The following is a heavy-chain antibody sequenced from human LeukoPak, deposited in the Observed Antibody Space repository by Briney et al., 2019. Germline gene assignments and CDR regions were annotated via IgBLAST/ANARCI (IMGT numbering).Heavy chain of an antibody. CDR3: AALVVVVAKTDY. V-gene: IGHV3-48*02. D-gene: IGHD2-15*01. Sequence: GGSLRLSCAASGFTFSSYSMNWVRQAPGKGLEWVSYISGSSRTIFYADSVKGRFTISRDNARNSLYLQMNSLRDEDTAVYYCAALVVVVAKTDYWGQGTLVTVYS. CDR2: ISGSSRTI. CDR1: GFTFSSYS. J-gene: IGHJ4*02.